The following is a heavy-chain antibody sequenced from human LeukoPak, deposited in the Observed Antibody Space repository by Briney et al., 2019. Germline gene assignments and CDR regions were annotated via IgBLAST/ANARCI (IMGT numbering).Heavy chain of an antibody. CDR1: GFTVNSNY. D-gene: IGHD5-18*01. V-gene: IGHV3-53*01. CDR3: ARDVNSYAHCGH. J-gene: IGHJ4*02. Sequence: PGGSLRLSCEASGFTVNSNYMSWVRQAPGKGLERVSIIYKDGRTYYADSVKGRFTISRDNSRNMLYLQMNSLRAEDTAVYYCARDVNSYAHCGHWGQGTLVTVSS. CDR2: IYKDGRT.